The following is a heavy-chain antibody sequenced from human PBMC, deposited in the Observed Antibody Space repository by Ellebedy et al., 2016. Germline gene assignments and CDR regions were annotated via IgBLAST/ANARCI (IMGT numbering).Heavy chain of an antibody. V-gene: IGHV3-21*06. D-gene: IGHD3-22*01. J-gene: IGHJ3*02. CDR1: GFTFSIAG. CDR3: ARDGVNYYDSSGYLPDAFDI. Sequence: GESLKISCGASGFTFSIAGMTWVRQAAGKGLEWVATIDFTGAGTYYADSVKGRFIISRDNTKNLVFLQMNSLGVEDTAVYYCARDGVNYYDSSGYLPDAFDIWGQGTMVTVSS. CDR2: IDFTGAGT.